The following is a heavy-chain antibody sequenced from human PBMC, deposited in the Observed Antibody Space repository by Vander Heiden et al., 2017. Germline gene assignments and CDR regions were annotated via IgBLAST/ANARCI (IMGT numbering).Heavy chain of an antibody. Sequence: QVQLVESGGGVVQPGRSLRLSCAASGFTFSSYGMHWVRQAPGKGVEWVAVIWYDGSNKYYADSVKGRFTISRDNSKNTLYLQMNSLRAEDTAVYYCARDGIAAAGVAYYWGQGTLVTVSS. D-gene: IGHD6-13*01. J-gene: IGHJ4*02. CDR3: ARDGIAAAGVAYY. CDR1: GFTFSSYG. CDR2: IWYDGSNK. V-gene: IGHV3-33*01.